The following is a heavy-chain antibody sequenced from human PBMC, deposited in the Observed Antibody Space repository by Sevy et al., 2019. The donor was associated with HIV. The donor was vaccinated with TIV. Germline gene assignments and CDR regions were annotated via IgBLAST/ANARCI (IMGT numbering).Heavy chain of an antibody. J-gene: IGHJ3*02. CDR2: FDPEDGET. V-gene: IGHV1-24*01. Sequence: ASVKVSCKVSGYTLSELSMHWVRQAPGKGLEWMGGFDPEDGETIYVQRFQGRVTMTEDTSTDTAYMELSSLRSGDTTVYYCATGRWYRGVIISILDAFNIWGQGTMVTVS. CDR3: ATGRWYRGVIISILDAFNI. CDR1: GYTLSELS. D-gene: IGHD3-10*01.